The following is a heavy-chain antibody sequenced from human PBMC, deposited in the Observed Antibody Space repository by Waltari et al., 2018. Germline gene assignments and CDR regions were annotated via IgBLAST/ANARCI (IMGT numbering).Heavy chain of an antibody. CDR1: GGSTSSSDYY. Sequence: QLQLQESGPGLVKPSETLSLTCTVPGGSTSSSDYYWDWIRQPPGKGLEWLGTVNNAGNTYYNPSLKSRVTVSADTSKTQFSLNLTSVTAADTAVYFCGRRRASFDYLDYWGQGILVTVSS. CDR2: VNNAGNT. J-gene: IGHJ4*02. D-gene: IGHD2-2*01. V-gene: IGHV4-39*01. CDR3: GRRRASFDYLDY.